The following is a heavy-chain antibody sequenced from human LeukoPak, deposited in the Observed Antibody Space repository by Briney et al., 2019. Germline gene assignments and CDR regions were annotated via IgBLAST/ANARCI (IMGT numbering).Heavy chain of an antibody. CDR2: ISAYNGNT. CDR1: GYTFTSYG. J-gene: IGHJ4*02. V-gene: IGHV1-18*01. D-gene: IGHD6-19*01. CDR3: ARAARYSSGWCPFDY. Sequence: ASVKVSCKASGYTFTSYGISWVRQAPGQGLEWMGWISAYNGNTNYAQKLQGRVTMTTDTSTSTAYMELRSLRSDDTAVYYCARAARYSSGWCPFDYWGQGTLVTVSS.